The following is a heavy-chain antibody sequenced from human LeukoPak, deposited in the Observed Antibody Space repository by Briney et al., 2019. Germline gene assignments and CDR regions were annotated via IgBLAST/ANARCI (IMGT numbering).Heavy chain of an antibody. V-gene: IGHV3-53*04. Sequence: WGSLTLSCAASGFTVSSNYLNWVRQAPGKGLEWVSVIYGGGSTSYADSVKGRFTISRLNSKNTLYLQMSSLRAEDTAVYYCARARDGYNDYWGQGTLVTVSS. J-gene: IGHJ4*02. CDR3: ARARDGYNDY. D-gene: IGHD5-24*01. CDR1: GFTVSSNY. CDR2: IYGGGST.